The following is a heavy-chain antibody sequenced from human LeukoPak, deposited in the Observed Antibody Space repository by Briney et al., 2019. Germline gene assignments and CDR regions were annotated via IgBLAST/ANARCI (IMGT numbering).Heavy chain of an antibody. CDR2: ISSSSSSTI. V-gene: IGHV3-48*04. J-gene: IGHJ5*02. CDR1: GFTFSSYS. Sequence: GGSLRLSCAASGFTFSSYSMNWVRQAPGKGLEWVSHISSSSSSTIYYADSVKGRFTISRDNAKNSLYLQMNSLRVEDMAVYYCARGPYSSSWYNWFDPWGQGTLVTVSS. D-gene: IGHD6-13*01. CDR3: ARGPYSSSWYNWFDP.